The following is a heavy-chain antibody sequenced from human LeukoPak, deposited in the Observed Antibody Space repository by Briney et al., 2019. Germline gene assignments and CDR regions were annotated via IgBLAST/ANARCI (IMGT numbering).Heavy chain of an antibody. D-gene: IGHD6-19*01. CDR3: ARDSSPQWLVRDYFDY. J-gene: IGHJ4*02. CDR1: GYTFTSYY. V-gene: IGHV1-69*04. Sequence: ASVKVSCKASGYTFTSYYMHWVRQAPGQGLEWMGRIIPILGIANYAQKFQGRVTITADKSTSTAYMELSSLRSEDTAVYYCARDSSPQWLVRDYFDYWGQGTLVTVSS. CDR2: IIPILGIA.